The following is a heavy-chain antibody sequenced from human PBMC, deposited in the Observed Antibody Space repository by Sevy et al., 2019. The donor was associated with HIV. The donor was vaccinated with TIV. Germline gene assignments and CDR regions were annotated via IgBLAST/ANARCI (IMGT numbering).Heavy chain of an antibody. Sequence: GGSLRLSCAASGFTVSSNYMSWVRQAPGKGLEWVSVIYSGGSTYYADSVKGRFTISRDNSKNTLYLQMNSLRAEDTAVYYGARARGGYCSGGSCYSYYFDYWGQGTLVTVSS. V-gene: IGHV3-53*01. CDR2: IYSGGST. CDR1: GFTVSSNY. J-gene: IGHJ4*02. D-gene: IGHD2-15*01. CDR3: ARARGGYCSGGSCYSYYFDY.